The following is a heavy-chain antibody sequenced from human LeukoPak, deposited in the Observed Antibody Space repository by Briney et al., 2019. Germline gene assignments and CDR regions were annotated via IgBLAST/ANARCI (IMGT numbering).Heavy chain of an antibody. Sequence: SETLSLTCTISGGSITGSYWSWLRQPPGKGLEYIGYIYYSGSTNYNPSLKSRVTISVDTSKNQFSLKLTSVTAADTAVYYCATAGPISGRHNYFDSWGQGTLVTVSS. D-gene: IGHD3-10*01. V-gene: IGHV4-59*01. CDR2: IYYSGST. CDR1: GGSITGSY. CDR3: ATAGPISGRHNYFDS. J-gene: IGHJ4*02.